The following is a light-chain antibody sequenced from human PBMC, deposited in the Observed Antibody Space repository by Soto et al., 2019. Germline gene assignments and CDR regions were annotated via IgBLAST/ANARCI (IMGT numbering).Light chain of an antibody. Sequence: QCLLTQAPSVSGAPGQRLTISCTRSMSNIGAGYDVRWYQQRPGTAPKLLIFGNISRPSGVPDRFSGSKSGTSASLAITGLQAEDEGDYYCQSYDSTLSARYVFGTGTKVTVL. CDR1: MSNIGAGYD. CDR2: GNI. V-gene: IGLV1-40*01. J-gene: IGLJ1*01. CDR3: QSYDSTLSARYV.